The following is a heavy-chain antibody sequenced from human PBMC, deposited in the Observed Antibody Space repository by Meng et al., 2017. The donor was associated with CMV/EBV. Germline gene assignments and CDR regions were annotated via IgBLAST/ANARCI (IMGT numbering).Heavy chain of an antibody. V-gene: IGHV4-31*02. CDR1: GSLSRRGSY. CDR2: IYYSAST. CDR3: ARLRGYSGYDYGLFDY. Sequence: GSLSRRGSYCSLIRQHPGTGLEWIGYIYYSASTYYTPSLKSRVTISVDTSKNQFSLKLSSVTAADTAVYYCARLRGYSGYDYGLFDYWGQGTLVTVSS. D-gene: IGHD5-12*01. J-gene: IGHJ4*02.